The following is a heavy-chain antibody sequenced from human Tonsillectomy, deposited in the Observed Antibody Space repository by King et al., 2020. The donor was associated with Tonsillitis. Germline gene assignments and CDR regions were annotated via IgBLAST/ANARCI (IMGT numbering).Heavy chain of an antibody. D-gene: IGHD4-17*01. J-gene: IGHJ4*02. Sequence: QLQESGPGLVKPSETLSLTCTVSGGSISSYYWSWIRQPPGKGLEWIGYIYYSGSTNYNPSLKSRVTISVDTSKNQFSLKLSSVTAADTAVYYCAVGGYGDPFDYWGQGTLVTVSS. CDR1: GGSISSYY. V-gene: IGHV4-59*01. CDR2: IYYSGST. CDR3: AVGGYGDPFDY.